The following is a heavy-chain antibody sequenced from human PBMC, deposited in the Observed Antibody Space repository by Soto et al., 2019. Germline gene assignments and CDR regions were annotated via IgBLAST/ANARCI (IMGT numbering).Heavy chain of an antibody. Sequence: SETLSLTCTVSGASISSGDYFWSWVRQPRGEGLEWIGYIYLTGTTYYNPSLQSRVDMSVDLSKKQFSLRLSSVTAADTAVYYCARTGNSDGFLGFFQEWGQGKLVTAPQ. J-gene: IGHJ1*01. CDR3: ARTGNSDGFLGFFQE. V-gene: IGHV4-30-4*01. D-gene: IGHD5-18*01. CDR1: GASISSGDYF. CDR2: IYLTGTT.